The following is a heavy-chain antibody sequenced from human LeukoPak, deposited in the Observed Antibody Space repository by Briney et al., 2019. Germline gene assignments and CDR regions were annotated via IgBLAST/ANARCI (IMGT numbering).Heavy chain of an antibody. J-gene: IGHJ4*02. CDR3: ARDRPEVSGYAPYFDY. V-gene: IGHV6-1*01. Sequence: SRTLSLTCAISGDSVSSNSAAWNWIRQSPSRGLEWLGRTYYRSKWYNDYAVSVKSRITINPDTSKNQFSLQLNSVTPEDTAVYYCARDRPEVSGYAPYFDYWGQGTLVTVSS. CDR1: GDSVSSNSAA. D-gene: IGHD5-12*01. CDR2: TYYRSKWYN.